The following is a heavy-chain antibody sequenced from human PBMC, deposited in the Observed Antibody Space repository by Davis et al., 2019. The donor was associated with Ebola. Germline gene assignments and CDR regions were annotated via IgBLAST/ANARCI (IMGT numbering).Heavy chain of an antibody. D-gene: IGHD6-13*01. CDR1: GYTFTGSY. J-gene: IGHJ6*02. V-gene: IGHV1-2*02. Sequence: ASVTVSCQASGYTFTGSYMHWVRQAPGQGLEWMGWIHPNSGGTNSAQKFHGGVSMTRDTSISTAYMELSRLRSDDTAVYYCARGPYSSSWSRTYYYDGMDVWGQGTTVTVSS. CDR2: IHPNSGGT. CDR3: ARGPYSSSWSRTYYYDGMDV.